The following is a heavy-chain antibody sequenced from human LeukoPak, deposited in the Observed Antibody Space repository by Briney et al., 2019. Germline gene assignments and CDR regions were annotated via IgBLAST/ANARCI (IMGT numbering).Heavy chain of an antibody. V-gene: IGHV3-21*01. CDR1: GFTFSSYS. Sequence: GGSLRLSCAASGFTFSSYSMNWVRQAPGKGLEWVSSISSSSSYIYYADSVKGRFTISRDNDKNPLYLQMNSLRAEDTAVYYCARDRSGLLWFGELNYFDYWGQGTLVTVSS. D-gene: IGHD3-10*01. J-gene: IGHJ4*02. CDR3: ARDRSGLLWFGELNYFDY. CDR2: ISSSSSYI.